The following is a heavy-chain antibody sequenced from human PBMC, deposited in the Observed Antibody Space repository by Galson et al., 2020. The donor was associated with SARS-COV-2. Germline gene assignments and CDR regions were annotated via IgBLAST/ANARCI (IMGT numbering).Heavy chain of an antibody. J-gene: IGHJ6*02. D-gene: IGHD6-19*01. CDR2: IGTAGDK. Sequence: GGSLRLSCAASGFTFSSYDMHWVRQATGKGLEWVSAIGTAGDKYYPGSVKGRVTISRENAKNSLDLQMNSLRAEDTAVYYGAGSSGWFEYYYYGMDGWGQGTTVTVSS. CDR1: GFTFSSYD. CDR3: AGSSGWFEYYYYGMDG. V-gene: IGHV3-13*01.